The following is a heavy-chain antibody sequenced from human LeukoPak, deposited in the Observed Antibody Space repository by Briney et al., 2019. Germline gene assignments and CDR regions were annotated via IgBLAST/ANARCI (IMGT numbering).Heavy chain of an antibody. CDR1: GFTFSSYA. CDR3: AKVPGSSWYPPRDFDY. D-gene: IGHD6-13*01. CDR2: ISGSGGST. J-gene: IGHJ4*02. V-gene: IGHV3-23*01. Sequence: GGSLRLSCAASGFTFSSYAMSWVRQAPGKGLEWVSAISGSGGSTYYADSVKGRFTISRDNSKNTLYLQMDSLRAEDTAVYYCAKVPGSSWYPPRDFDYWGQGTLVTGSS.